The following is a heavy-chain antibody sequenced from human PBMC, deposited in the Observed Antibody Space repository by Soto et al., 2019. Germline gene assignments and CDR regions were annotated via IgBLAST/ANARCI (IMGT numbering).Heavy chain of an antibody. Sequence: QVQLVQSGAEVKKPGSSVKVSCKASGGTFSSYAISWVRQAPGQGLEWMGGIIPIFGTANYAQKFQGRVTITADESTSTAYRELSSLRSEDTAVYYCASPSNYDPNDYYYYGMDVWGQGTTVTVSS. V-gene: IGHV1-69*12. CDR1: GGTFSSYA. CDR2: IIPIFGTA. CDR3: ASPSNYDPNDYYYYGMDV. D-gene: IGHD4-4*01. J-gene: IGHJ6*02.